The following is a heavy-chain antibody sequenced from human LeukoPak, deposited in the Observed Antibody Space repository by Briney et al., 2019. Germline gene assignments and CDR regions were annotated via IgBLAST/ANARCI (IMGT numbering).Heavy chain of an antibody. J-gene: IGHJ4*02. V-gene: IGHV3-33*01. Sequence: QPERSLRLSCAASGFTFSSYGMHWVRQAPGKGLEWVAIIWYDGSNKYYADSVKGRFTISRDNSKITLYLQVNSLRAEDTAVYYCARDGSFWRGYPYYFDYWGQGTLVTVSS. D-gene: IGHD3-3*01. CDR2: IWYDGSNK. CDR3: ARDGSFWRGYPYYFDY. CDR1: GFTFSSYG.